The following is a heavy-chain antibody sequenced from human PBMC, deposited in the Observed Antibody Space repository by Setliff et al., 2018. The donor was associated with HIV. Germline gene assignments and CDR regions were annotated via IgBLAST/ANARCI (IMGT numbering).Heavy chain of an antibody. J-gene: IGHJ4*02. V-gene: IGHV4-39*02. Sequence: SETLSLTCTVAGGSITSSTYSWGWVRQPPGGGLEWIGNIYYSGSTYYNPSLKTRVTMSVDTSKNHFSLELNSVSAADTAVYYCASSWIQLWSRIFYCGGDCYSPFDYWGRGTLVTVSS. CDR1: GGSITSSTYS. CDR2: IYYSGST. D-gene: IGHD2-21*01. CDR3: ASSWIQLWSRIFYCGGDCYSPFDY.